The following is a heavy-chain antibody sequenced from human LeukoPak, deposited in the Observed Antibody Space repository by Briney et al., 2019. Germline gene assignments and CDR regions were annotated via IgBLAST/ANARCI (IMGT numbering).Heavy chain of an antibody. V-gene: IGHV1-46*01. CDR3: ARRLAGRFDP. CDR1: GYTFTSYY. CDR2: INPSGGST. J-gene: IGHJ5*02. D-gene: IGHD6-19*01. Sequence: ASVKVSCKASGYTFTSYYMHWVRQAPGQGLEWMGIINPSGGSTSYAQKLQGRVTMTTDTSTSTAYMELRSLRSDDTAVYYCARRLAGRFDPWGQGTLVTVSS.